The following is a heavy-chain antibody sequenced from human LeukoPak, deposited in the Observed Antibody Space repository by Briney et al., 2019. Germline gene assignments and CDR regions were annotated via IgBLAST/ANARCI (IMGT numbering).Heavy chain of an antibody. CDR1: GGFISSYY. V-gene: IGHV4-59*01. CDR2: IYYSGST. D-gene: IGHD3-10*01. Sequence: SETLSLTCTVSGGFISSYYWSWIRQPPGKGLECIGYIYYSGSTNYNPSLKSRVTISVDTSKNQFSLKLGSVTAADTAVYYCARGPEDYYGSGTLHFDYWGQGTLVTVSS. CDR3: ARGPEDYYGSGTLHFDY. J-gene: IGHJ4*02.